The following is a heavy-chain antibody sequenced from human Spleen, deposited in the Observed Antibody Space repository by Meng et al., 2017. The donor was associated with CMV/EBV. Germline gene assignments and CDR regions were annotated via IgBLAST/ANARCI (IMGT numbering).Heavy chain of an antibody. Sequence: VGSIRISCAAPGFTFSSYSMNWVRQAPGKGLEWLAFIRYDGSDKYYADSVKCPFTISRDNSKNTLYLQMNSLRAEDTAVYYCARDSWAYDFWSGYFDYWGQGALVTVSS. V-gene: IGHV3-30*02. CDR1: GFTFSSYS. J-gene: IGHJ4*02. CDR2: IRYDGSDK. D-gene: IGHD3-3*01. CDR3: ARDSWAYDFWSGYFDY.